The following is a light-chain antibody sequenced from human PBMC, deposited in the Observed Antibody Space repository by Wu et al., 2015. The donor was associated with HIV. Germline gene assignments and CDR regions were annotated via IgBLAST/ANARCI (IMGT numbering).Light chain of an antibody. CDR3: QQRSDWPRT. Sequence: VVTQSPVTLSVSPGERAIFSCRASQSVSNYLGWYQQKPGQAPRLLIYEASNRAPGIPARFSGSGSGTDFTLTISSLEPEDFAVYYCQQRSDWPRTFGQGTRLDI. J-gene: IGKJ5*01. CDR2: EAS. V-gene: IGKV3-11*01. CDR1: QSVSNY.